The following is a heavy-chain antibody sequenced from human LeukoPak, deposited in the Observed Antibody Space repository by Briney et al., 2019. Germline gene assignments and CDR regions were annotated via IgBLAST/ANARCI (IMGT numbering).Heavy chain of an antibody. CDR1: GFTFSSYS. Sequence: GGSLRLSCAASGFTFSSYSMSWVRQAPGKGLAWVAFIRYDGSNKYYGDSVKGRFTITRDNSKNTLYLQMNSLRAEDTAVYYCAKIREAYWGGGCYSVPDDYWGLGTLVTVTS. CDR2: IRYDGSNK. CDR3: AKIREAYWGGGCYSVPDDY. D-gene: IGHD2-21*02. J-gene: IGHJ4*02. V-gene: IGHV3-30*02.